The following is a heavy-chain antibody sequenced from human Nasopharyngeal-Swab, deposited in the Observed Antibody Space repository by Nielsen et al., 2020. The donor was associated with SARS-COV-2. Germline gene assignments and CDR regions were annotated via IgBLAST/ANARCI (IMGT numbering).Heavy chain of an antibody. V-gene: IGHV5-51*01. CDR1: GSSFTSYW. CDR2: IYPGDSDT. Sequence: GGSLRLSCKGSGSSFTSYWIGWVRQMPGKGLEWMGIIYPGDSDTRYSPSFQGQVTISADKSISTAYLQWSSLKASDTAMYYCARPAVAGTRSPFDYWGQGTLVTVSS. CDR3: ARPAVAGTRSPFDY. D-gene: IGHD6-19*01. J-gene: IGHJ4*02.